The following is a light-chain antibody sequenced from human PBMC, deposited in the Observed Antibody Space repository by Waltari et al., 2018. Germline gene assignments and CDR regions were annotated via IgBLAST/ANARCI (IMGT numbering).Light chain of an antibody. CDR1: SGNIAANY. J-gene: IGLJ3*02. CDR2: EDT. Sequence: FLLTQPHSVSESPAETLTISCTRHSGNIAANYVQWFQQRPGRSPTTVSYEDTLRPSGVPYLYSASVDTSSNSASLTISGLKTEYEADYYCQSYDGTIWVFGGGTKLTVL. V-gene: IGLV6-57*01. CDR3: QSYDGTIWV.